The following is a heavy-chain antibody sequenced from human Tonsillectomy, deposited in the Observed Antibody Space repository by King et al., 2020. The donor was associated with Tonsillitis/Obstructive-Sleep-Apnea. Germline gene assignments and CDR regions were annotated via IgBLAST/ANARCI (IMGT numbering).Heavy chain of an antibody. J-gene: IGHJ5*02. V-gene: IGHV3-30*04. D-gene: IGHD6-19*01. CDR2: ISYDGSNK. CDR1: GFIFSNYT. Sequence: VQLVESGGGVVQPGRSMRLSCAASGFIFSNYTMHWVRQAPGKGLDWVAVISYDGSNKYYADSVKVRFTMSRDNCKNTLYLQMHFLRTEDSALFYCAREPELKQWLAPWFDPWGQGTLVTVSS. CDR3: AREPELKQWLAPWFDP.